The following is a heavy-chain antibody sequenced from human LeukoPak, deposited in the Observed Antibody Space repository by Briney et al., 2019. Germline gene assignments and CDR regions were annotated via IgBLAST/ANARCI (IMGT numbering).Heavy chain of an antibody. Sequence: SETLSLSCTVSGDSISRSTYYWAWIRQPPGKGLEWIGSVYYGRSPYFNPSLESRATISVDTSKNHFSLKISSVTAADTAVYYCARSSGTGTFSYWGQGTLVTVSS. V-gene: IGHV4-39*02. CDR1: GDSISRSTYY. D-gene: IGHD6-25*01. CDR2: VYYGRSP. CDR3: ARSSGTGTFSY. J-gene: IGHJ4*02.